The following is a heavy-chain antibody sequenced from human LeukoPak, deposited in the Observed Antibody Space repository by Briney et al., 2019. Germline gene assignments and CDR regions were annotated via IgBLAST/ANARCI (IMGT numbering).Heavy chain of an antibody. CDR1: GFTFGDYA. D-gene: IGHD2-15*01. V-gene: IGHV3-49*04. CDR3: TRDQTPYY. J-gene: IGHJ4*02. Sequence: GGSLRLSCTASGFTFGDYAMTLVRQAPGKGLEWVGFIASETYGGTAEYAASVKGRFTISRDDSKSIAYLQMNSLKTEDTAVYYCTRDQTPYYWGQGTLVTVSS. CDR2: IASETYGGTA.